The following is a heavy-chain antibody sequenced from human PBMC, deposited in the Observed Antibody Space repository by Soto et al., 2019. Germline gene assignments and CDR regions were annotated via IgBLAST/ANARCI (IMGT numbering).Heavy chain of an antibody. V-gene: IGHV1-3*01. J-gene: IGHJ6*02. D-gene: IGHD3-9*01. CDR2: INGGNGDT. CDR3: ARVLRYFYYGMDV. Sequence: ASVKVSCKASGYTFSSHATHWVRQAPGQRLEWMGWINGGNGDTKYSQKFQDRVTITRDTSASTAYMELSSLRSEDTAVYYCARVLRYFYYGMDVWGQGTTVTVSS. CDR1: GYTFSSHA.